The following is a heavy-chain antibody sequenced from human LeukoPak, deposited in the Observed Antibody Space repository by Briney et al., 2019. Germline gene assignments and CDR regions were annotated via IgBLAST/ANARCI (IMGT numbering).Heavy chain of an antibody. Sequence: PSETLSLTCTVSGGSISSSSYYWDWIRQPPGKGLEWIGSIYYSGSTYYNPSLKSRVTISVDTSKKQLSLKLSSVTAADTAVYYCARVDPDSSSTLEVFDYWGQGTLVTVSS. V-gene: IGHV4-39*01. CDR3: ARVDPDSSSTLEVFDY. J-gene: IGHJ4*02. CDR2: IYYSGST. D-gene: IGHD6-6*01. CDR1: GGSISSSSYY.